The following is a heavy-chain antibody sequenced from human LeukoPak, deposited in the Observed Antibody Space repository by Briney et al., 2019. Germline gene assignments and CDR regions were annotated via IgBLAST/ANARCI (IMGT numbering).Heavy chain of an antibody. CDR1: GGSISSYY. J-gene: IGHJ4*02. CDR3: ARDLGGVGGFDY. D-gene: IGHD3-10*01. CDR2: IYYSGST. Sequence: LETLSLTCTVSGGSISSYYWSWIRQPPGKGLAWIGYIYYSGSTNYNPSLKSRVTISVDTSKNQFSLKLSSVTAADTAVYYCARDLGGVGGFDYWGQGTLVTVSS. V-gene: IGHV4-59*01.